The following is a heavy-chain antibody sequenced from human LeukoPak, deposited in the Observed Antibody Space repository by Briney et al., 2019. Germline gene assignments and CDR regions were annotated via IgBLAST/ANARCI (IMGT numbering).Heavy chain of an antibody. V-gene: IGHV3-30*03. CDR2: ISYDGSNK. CDR1: GFTFSSYG. D-gene: IGHD6-19*01. Sequence: GGSLRLSCAASGFTFSSYGMHWVRQAPGKGLEWVAVISYDGSNKYYADSVKGRFTISRDNSKNTLYLQMNSLRVEDTAVYYCARAIAVAGTDYWGQGTLVTVSS. CDR3: ARAIAVAGTDY. J-gene: IGHJ4*02.